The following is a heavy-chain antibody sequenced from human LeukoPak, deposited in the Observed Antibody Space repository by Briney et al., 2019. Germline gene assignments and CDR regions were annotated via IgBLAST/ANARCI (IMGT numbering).Heavy chain of an antibody. J-gene: IGHJ6*02. Sequence: APVKVSCNASGYSFSGYYMHWVRQAPGEGLEWMGWINPNSGDTNYAQKFQDRVTMTRDTSISTAYMEVSRLRSDDTAMYYCGRGGNMDVWGQPNTVAVSS. CDR3: GRGGNMDV. CDR1: GYSFSGYY. V-gene: IGHV1-2*02. CDR2: INPNSGDT. D-gene: IGHD5-12*01.